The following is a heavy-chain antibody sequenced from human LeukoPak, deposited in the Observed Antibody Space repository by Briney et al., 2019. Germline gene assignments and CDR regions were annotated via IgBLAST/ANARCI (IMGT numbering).Heavy chain of an antibody. D-gene: IGHD5-18*01. CDR1: GFTFSSYA. J-gene: IGHJ4*02. V-gene: IGHV3-23*01. CDR2: ISGSGDTT. CDR3: ATRYGYFAS. Sequence: GGSLRLSCAASGFTFSSYAMSWVRRAPGKGLEWVSAISGSGDTTHYADSVKGRFTISRDISKNTLYLLMNSLRAEDTAVYYCATRYGYFASWGQGTLVTVSS.